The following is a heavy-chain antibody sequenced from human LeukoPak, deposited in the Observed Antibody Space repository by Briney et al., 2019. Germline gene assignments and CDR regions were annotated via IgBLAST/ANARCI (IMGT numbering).Heavy chain of an antibody. CDR3: AKAQGSSRWYYFDY. J-gene: IGHJ4*02. Sequence: QSGGSLRLSCAASGFTFGSYAMNWVRQAPGKGLEWVSGISGSGGSTSYADSVKGRFTISRDNSTNTLYLQMNGLRAEDTAVYYCAKAQGSSRWYYFDYWGQGTLVTVSS. D-gene: IGHD6-13*01. CDR1: GFTFGSYA. V-gene: IGHV3-23*01. CDR2: ISGSGGST.